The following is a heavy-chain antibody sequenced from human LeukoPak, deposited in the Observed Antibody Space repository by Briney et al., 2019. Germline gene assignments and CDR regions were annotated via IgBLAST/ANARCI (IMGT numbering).Heavy chain of an antibody. Sequence: HPGRSLRLSCAASGFTFSNYAIHWVRQAPGKGLEWVAVISYDGSNKYYADSVKGRFTISRDNSKNTVYLQMNSLRPEETAVYYCAKDRVATIKGVYYFDYWGQGTLVTASS. CDR2: ISYDGSNK. CDR1: GFTFSNYA. CDR3: AKDRVATIKGVYYFDY. V-gene: IGHV3-30*18. J-gene: IGHJ4*02. D-gene: IGHD5-12*01.